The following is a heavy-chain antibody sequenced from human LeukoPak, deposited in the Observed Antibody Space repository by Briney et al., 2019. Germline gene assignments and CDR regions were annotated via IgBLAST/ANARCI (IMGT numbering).Heavy chain of an antibody. D-gene: IGHD5-18*01. CDR2: FYSGGSS. CDR1: GFTVRSIY. J-gene: IGHJ4*02. Sequence: GGSLRLSCAASGFTVRSIYMTWVRQAPGKGLEWVSSFYSGGSSYYADSVKGRFIISRDSSTDTLYLQMNSLGVEDTAVYFCARDRGYGYGFFDYWGQGTLVTVSS. V-gene: IGHV3-53*01. CDR3: ARDRGYGYGFFDY.